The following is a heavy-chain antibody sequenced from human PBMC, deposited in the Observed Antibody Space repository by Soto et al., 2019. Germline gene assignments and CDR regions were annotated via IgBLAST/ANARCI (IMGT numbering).Heavy chain of an antibody. CDR2: ISPQTGGT. CDR1: GYTFTRYY. Sequence: QVQLVQSGTEVKKPGASVKVSCEASGYTFTRYYIHWVRQAPGQGLEWMGWISPQTGGTKFAQKFQGRITMTRDTSVSTAYMELCRLVTDDPAVYYCATDLSGPSTVSYFGYWGQGSLVTVSS. V-gene: IGHV1-2*02. J-gene: IGHJ4*02. D-gene: IGHD3-3*02. CDR3: ATDLSGPSTVSYFGY.